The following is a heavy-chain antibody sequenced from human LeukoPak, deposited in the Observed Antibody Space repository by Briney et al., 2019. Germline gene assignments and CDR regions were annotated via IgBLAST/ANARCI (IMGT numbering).Heavy chain of an antibody. D-gene: IGHD3-9*01. CDR3: ARDLEAYYDILTGYSRPGGYYYGMDV. Sequence: ASVNVSCKASGYTFTSYGISWVRQAPGQGLEWMGWISAYNGNTNYAQKLQGRVTMTTDTSTSTAYVEPRSLRSDDTAVYYCARDLEAYYDILTGYSRPGGYYYGMDVWGQGTTVTVSS. CDR1: GYTFTSYG. J-gene: IGHJ6*02. V-gene: IGHV1-18*01. CDR2: ISAYNGNT.